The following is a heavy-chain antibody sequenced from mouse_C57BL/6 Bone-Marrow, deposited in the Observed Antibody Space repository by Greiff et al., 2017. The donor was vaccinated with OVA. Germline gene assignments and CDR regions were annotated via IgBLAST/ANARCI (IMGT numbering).Heavy chain of an antibody. CDR1: GYTFTSYW. CDR3: ARSFYYCGSIAY. V-gene: IGHV1-55*01. J-gene: IGHJ3*01. CDR2: IYPGSGST. Sequence: QVQLQQPGAELVKPGASVKMSCKASGYTFTSYWITWVKQRPGQGLEWIGDIYPGSGSTNYNEKFKSKATLTVDKSSSTAYMPLSTLTSEDSAVYDCARSFYYCGSIAYWGQGTLVTVSA. D-gene: IGHD1-1*01.